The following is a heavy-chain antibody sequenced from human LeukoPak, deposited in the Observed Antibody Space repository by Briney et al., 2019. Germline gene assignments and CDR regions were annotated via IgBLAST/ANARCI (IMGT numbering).Heavy chain of an antibody. V-gene: IGHV4-59*01. Sequence: PSETLSLTCTVSGGSISSYYWSWIRRPPGKGLEWIGYIDDSGNTNYNPSLKSQVTISVDKSKNQFSLKLSFVTAADTAMYYCARSDYHNSGSHTVFDAFDIWGQGTRVTVSS. CDR3: ARSDYHNSGSHTVFDAFDI. CDR2: IDDSGNT. CDR1: GGSISSYY. J-gene: IGHJ3*02. D-gene: IGHD3-10*01.